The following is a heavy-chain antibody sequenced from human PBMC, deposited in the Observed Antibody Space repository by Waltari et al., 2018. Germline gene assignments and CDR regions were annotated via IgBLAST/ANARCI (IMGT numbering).Heavy chain of an antibody. J-gene: IGHJ3*02. V-gene: IGHV4-39*07. CDR3: ARVAWVRLDFDI. CDR1: GGSISSSSYY. CDR2: RCYNGSS. Sequence: QLQLQESGPGLVKPSETLSLTCTVSGGSISSSSYYWGWIRQHPGKGLEWMGSRCYNGSSYYTPSLKDRVTIAEDTSQHQFSLKLSSVTAADTDVYYCARVAWVRLDFDIWGQGTMVTVSS. D-gene: IGHD1-1*01.